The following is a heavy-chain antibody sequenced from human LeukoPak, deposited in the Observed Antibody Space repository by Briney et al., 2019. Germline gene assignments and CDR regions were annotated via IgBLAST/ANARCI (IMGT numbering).Heavy chain of an antibody. CDR2: IYYSGST. D-gene: IGHD3-22*01. J-gene: IGHJ3*02. CDR1: GGSISSGGYY. V-gene: IGHV4-30-2*01. Sequence: SQTLSLTCTVSGGSISSGGYYWSWIRQPPGKGLEWIGYIYYSGSTYYNPSLKSRVTISVDTSKNQFSLKLSSVTAADTAVYYCDIYYYDSSGGLRGAFDIWGQGTMVTVSS. CDR3: DIYYYDSSGGLRGAFDI.